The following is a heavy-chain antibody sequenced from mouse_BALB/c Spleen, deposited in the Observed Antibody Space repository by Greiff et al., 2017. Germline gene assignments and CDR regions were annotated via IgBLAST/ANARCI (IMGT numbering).Heavy chain of an antibody. Sequence: EVQVVESGGGLVQPGGSRKLSCAASGFTFSSFGMHWVRQAPEKGLEWVAYISSGSSTIYYADTVKGRFTISSDNTKNTLFLQMTSLRSKDTAMYYCARPPYDGNLMDYWGQGTSVTVSS. CDR1: GFTFSSFG. CDR2: ISSGSSTI. CDR3: ARPPYDGNLMDY. J-gene: IGHJ4*01. D-gene: IGHD2-10*01. V-gene: IGHV5-17*02.